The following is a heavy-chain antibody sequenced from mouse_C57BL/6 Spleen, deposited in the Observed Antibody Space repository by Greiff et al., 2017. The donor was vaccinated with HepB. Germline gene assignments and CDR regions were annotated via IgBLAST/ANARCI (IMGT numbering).Heavy chain of an antibody. CDR1: GFSFNTYA. J-gene: IGHJ2*01. Sequence: EVKLVESGGGLVQPKGSLKLSCAASGFSFNTYAMNWVRQAPGKGLEWVARIRSKSNNYATYYADSVKDRFTISRDDSESMLYMQMNNLKTEDTAMYYCVSPLITTVVATDYWGQGTTLTVSS. V-gene: IGHV10-1*01. CDR3: VSPLITTVVATDY. D-gene: IGHD1-1*01. CDR2: IRSKSNNYAT.